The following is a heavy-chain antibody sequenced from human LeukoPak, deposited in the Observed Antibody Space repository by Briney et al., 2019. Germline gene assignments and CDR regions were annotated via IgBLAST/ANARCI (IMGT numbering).Heavy chain of an antibody. CDR2: IYYSGST. CDR3: ARSDDFDWLLWY. CDR1: GGSISSGGYY. Sequence: SETLSLTCTVSGGSISSGGYYWSWIRQHPGKGLEWIGYIYYSGSTHYNPSLKSRVTISVDTSKNQFSLKLSSVTAADTAVYYCARSDDFDWLLWYWGQGTLVTVSS. V-gene: IGHV4-31*03. D-gene: IGHD3-9*01. J-gene: IGHJ4*02.